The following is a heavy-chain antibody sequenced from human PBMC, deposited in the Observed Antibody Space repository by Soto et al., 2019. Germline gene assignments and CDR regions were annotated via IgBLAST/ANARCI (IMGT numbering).Heavy chain of an antibody. J-gene: IGHJ6*02. CDR2: IFYSETT. D-gene: IGHD3-3*01. Sequence: SETMSLTCTVSGGSISSGGYYWSWIRQHPGKGLEWVGYIFYSETTYHNPSLQSRVTMSADTSKNQFSLNLSSVTAADTAVYYCARGFLEWLSHPYYGMDVWGQGTTVTVSS. V-gene: IGHV4-31*03. CDR3: ARGFLEWLSHPYYGMDV. CDR1: GGSISSGGYY.